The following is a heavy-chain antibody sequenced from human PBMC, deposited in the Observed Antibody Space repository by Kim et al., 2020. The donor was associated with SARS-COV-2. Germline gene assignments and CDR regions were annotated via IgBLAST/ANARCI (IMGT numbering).Heavy chain of an antibody. J-gene: IGHJ4*02. Sequence: ASVKVSCKASGYTFTGYSMHWVRQAPGQGLEWMGWINPNIGGTNYAQKFQGRVTMTTDTSISTAYMELSRLRSEDTAVYYCARGVYYIYQLFDYWGEGTL. D-gene: IGHD2-8*01. V-gene: IGHV1-2*02. CDR2: INPNIGGT. CDR1: GYTFTGYS. CDR3: ARGVYYIYQLFDY.